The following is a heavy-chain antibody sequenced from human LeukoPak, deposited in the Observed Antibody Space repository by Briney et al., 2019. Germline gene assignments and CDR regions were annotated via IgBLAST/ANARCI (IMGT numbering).Heavy chain of an antibody. CDR1: GGSISSSNW. CDR2: IYHSGST. CDR3: VREPTQPLRFGDFHPFDN. V-gene: IGHV4-4*02. Sequence: NTSETLSLTCAVSGGSISSSNWWSWVRQPPGKGLEWIGEIYHSGSTNYNPSLKSRVTISVDKSKNQFSLKLSSVTAADTAVYYCVREPTQPLRFGDFHPFDNWGQGTLVTVSS. J-gene: IGHJ4*02. D-gene: IGHD3-16*01.